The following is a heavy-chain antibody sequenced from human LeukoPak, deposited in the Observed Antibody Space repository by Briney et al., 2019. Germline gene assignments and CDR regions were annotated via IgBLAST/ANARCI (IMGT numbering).Heavy chain of an antibody. CDR1: GGSISSYY. CDR3: AIGTIVDFWSGDFDY. V-gene: IGHV4-4*07. CDR2: IYTSGST. Sequence: SETLSLTCTVSGGSISSYYWSWIRQPAGKGLEWIGRIYTSGSTNYNPSLKSRVTMSVDTSKNQFSLKLSSVTAADTAVYHCAIGTIVDFWSGDFDYWGQGTLVTVSS. J-gene: IGHJ4*02. D-gene: IGHD3-3*01.